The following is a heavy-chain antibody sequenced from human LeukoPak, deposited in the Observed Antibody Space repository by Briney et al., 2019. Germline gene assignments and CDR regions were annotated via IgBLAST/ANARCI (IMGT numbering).Heavy chain of an antibody. CDR3: ARDLATVATPYFDY. CDR2: IKHEGSEK. Sequence: ANIKHEGSEKHYVDSVKGRFTISRDDAKNSLYLQMNSLRSDDTAVYYCARDLATVATPYFDYWGQGTLVTVSS. J-gene: IGHJ4*02. V-gene: IGHV3-7*03. D-gene: IGHD4-23*01.